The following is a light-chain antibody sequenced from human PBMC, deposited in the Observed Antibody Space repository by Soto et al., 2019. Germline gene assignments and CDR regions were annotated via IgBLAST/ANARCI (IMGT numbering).Light chain of an antibody. CDR1: QDISNY. CDR3: QQYDNPPLT. V-gene: IGKV1-33*01. Sequence: DSQMTQSPSSLSASVGDRVTLTCQASQDISNYLNWYQQKPGKAPKLLIYDASNLETGVPSRFSGSGSGTDFTFTISSLQAEDIATYYCQQYDNPPLTFGGGTKVEIK. CDR2: DAS. J-gene: IGKJ4*01.